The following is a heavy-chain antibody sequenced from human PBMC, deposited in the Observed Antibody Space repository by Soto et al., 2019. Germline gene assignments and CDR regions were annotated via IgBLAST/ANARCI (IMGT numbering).Heavy chain of an antibody. V-gene: IGHV1-69*13. J-gene: IGHJ6*02. CDR3: ARDFANYYDSSGSGYYGMDV. CDR2: IIPIFGTA. D-gene: IGHD3-22*01. Sequence: SVKVSCKASGGTFSSYAISWVRQAPGQGLEWMGGIIPIFGTANYAQKFQGRVTITADESTSTACMELSSLRSEDTAVYYCARDFANYYDSSGSGYYGMDVWGQGTTVTVSS. CDR1: GGTFSSYA.